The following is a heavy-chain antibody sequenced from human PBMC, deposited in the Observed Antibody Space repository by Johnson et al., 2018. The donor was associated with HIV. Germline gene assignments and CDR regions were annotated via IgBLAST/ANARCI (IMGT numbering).Heavy chain of an antibody. V-gene: IGHV3-30*02. CDR1: GFTFSSYG. CDR2: IRYDGSNK. Sequence: QVQLVESGGGVVQPGGSLRLSCAASGFTFSSYGMHWVRQAPGKGLEWVAFIRYDGSNKYYADSVKGRFTISRDSAKNSLYLQMNSLRAEDTALYYCVRGDYDRSDAFDIWGQGTMVTVSS. D-gene: IGHD3-22*01. J-gene: IGHJ3*02. CDR3: VRGDYDRSDAFDI.